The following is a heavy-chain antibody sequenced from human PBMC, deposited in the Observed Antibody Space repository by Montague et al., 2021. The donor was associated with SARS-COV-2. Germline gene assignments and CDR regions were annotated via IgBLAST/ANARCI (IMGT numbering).Heavy chain of an antibody. Sequence: SRSISCAASKFSFSSYALHWVRQAPGKGLEWVAVISYVGSNQYYADSVKGRFTISRDNSKNTLYLQMSSLRAEDTAVYYCARPSYYDILTGNGGLEYWGQGTLVTVSS. D-gene: IGHD3-9*01. CDR3: ARPSYYDILTGNGGLEY. J-gene: IGHJ4*02. CDR2: ISYVGSNQ. V-gene: IGHV3-30*04. CDR1: KFSFSSYA.